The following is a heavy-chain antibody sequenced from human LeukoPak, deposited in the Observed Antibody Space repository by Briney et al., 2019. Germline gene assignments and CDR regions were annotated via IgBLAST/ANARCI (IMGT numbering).Heavy chain of an antibody. CDR1: GGSISSGGYY. CDR3: ATHPPSYSSWYYYNIGYFDY. V-gene: IGHV4-30-2*01. D-gene: IGHD6-13*01. Sequence: SETLSLTCTVSGGSISSGGYYWSWIRQPPGKGLEWIGYIYHSGSTYYNPSLKSRVTISVDRSKNQFSLKLSSVTAADTAVYYCATHPPSYSSWYYYNIGYFDYWGQGTLVTVSS. CDR2: IYHSGST. J-gene: IGHJ4*02.